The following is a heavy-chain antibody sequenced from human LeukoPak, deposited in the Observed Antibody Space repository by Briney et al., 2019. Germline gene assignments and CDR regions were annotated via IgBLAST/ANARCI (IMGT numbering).Heavy chain of an antibody. D-gene: IGHD2-15*01. CDR3: ARRSIGGTYYFDY. V-gene: IGHV3-23*01. CDR2: ISANGGST. Sequence: GGSLRLSCVASGFTFSSYAMSWVRQAPGKGLEWVSTISANGGSTYYADSLKGRFTISRDNSKNTLYLQMNSLRAEDTAVYHCARRSIGGTYYFDYWGQGTLVTASS. CDR1: GFTFSSYA. J-gene: IGHJ4*02.